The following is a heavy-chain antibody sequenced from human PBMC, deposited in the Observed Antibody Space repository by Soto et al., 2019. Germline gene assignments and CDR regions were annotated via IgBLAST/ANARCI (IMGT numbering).Heavy chain of an antibody. CDR1: GYTFTSYY. Sequence: WASVKVSCKASGYTFTSYYMHWVRQAPGQGLEWMGIINPSGGSTSYAQKFQGRVTMTRDTSTSTVYMELSSLRSEDTAVYYCARVGGVNYDFWSGYYGDYYYYGMDVWGQGTTVTAP. J-gene: IGHJ6*02. V-gene: IGHV1-46*01. D-gene: IGHD3-3*01. CDR3: ARVGGVNYDFWSGYYGDYYYYGMDV. CDR2: INPSGGST.